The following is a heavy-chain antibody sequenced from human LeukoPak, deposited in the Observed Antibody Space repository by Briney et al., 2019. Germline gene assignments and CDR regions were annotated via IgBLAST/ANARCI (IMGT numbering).Heavy chain of an antibody. CDR1: GYTFTGYY. V-gene: IGHV1-2*02. J-gene: IGHJ4*02. CDR3: ARYSSSWHRDFDY. CDR2: INPNSGGT. Sequence: ASVKVSCKASGYTFTGYYMHWVRQAPGQGLEWMGWINPNSGGTNYAQKFQGRVTMTRDTSISTAYMELSRLRSDDTAVYYCARYSSSWHRDFDYWGQGTLVTVSS. D-gene: IGHD6-13*01.